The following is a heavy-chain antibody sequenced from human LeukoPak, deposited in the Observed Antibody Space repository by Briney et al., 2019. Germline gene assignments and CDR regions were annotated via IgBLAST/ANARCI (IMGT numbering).Heavy chain of an antibody. CDR3: ARREGYYYGSGSPLDY. D-gene: IGHD3-10*01. CDR2: INHSGST. Sequence: SETLSLTCAVYGGSFSGYYWSWIRQPPGEGLEWIGEINHSGSTNYNPSLKSRVTISVDTSKNQFSLKLSSVTAADTAVYYCARREGYYYGSGSPLDYWGQGTLVTVSS. V-gene: IGHV4-34*01. J-gene: IGHJ4*02. CDR1: GGSFSGYY.